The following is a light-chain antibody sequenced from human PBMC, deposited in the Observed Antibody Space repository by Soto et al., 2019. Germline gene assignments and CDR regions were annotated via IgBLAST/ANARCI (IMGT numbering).Light chain of an antibody. CDR3: CSYADSSTYV. CDR1: SSDVGSYNL. Sequence: QSALTQPASVSGSPGQSITMSCTGTSSDVGSYNLVSWYQHHPGKAPKLMIYEGSKRPSGVSNRFSGSKSGNTASLTISGLQAEDEADYYCCSYADSSTYVFGTGTKVTVL. CDR2: EGS. V-gene: IGLV2-23*01. J-gene: IGLJ1*01.